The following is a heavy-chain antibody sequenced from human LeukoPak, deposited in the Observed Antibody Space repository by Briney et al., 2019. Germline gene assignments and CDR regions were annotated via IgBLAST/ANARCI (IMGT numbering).Heavy chain of an antibody. J-gene: IGHJ5*02. CDR2: ISAYNGNT. CDR1: GYTFTSYY. CDR3: ARERGYDFWSGSDENWFDP. Sequence: ASVKVSCKASGYTFTSYYIHWVRQAPGQGLEWMGWISAYNGNTNYAQKLQGRVTMTTDTSTSTAYMELRSLRSDDTAVYYCARERGYDFWSGSDENWFDPWGQGTLVTVSS. D-gene: IGHD3-3*01. V-gene: IGHV1-18*04.